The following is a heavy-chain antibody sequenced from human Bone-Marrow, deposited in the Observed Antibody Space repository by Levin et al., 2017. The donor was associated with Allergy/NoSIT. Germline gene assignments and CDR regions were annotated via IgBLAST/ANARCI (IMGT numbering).Heavy chain of an antibody. CDR3: AGDPPSPGVSYYFDY. D-gene: IGHD2-8*01. Sequence: ETLSLTCAASGFTFSSYAMSWVRQAPGKGLEWVSTISGSGIITYYTDSVKGRFTISRDNSMNTLYLQMNSLRAEDTAVYYCAGDPPSPGVSYYFDYWGQGTLVTVSS. V-gene: IGHV3-23*01. CDR2: ISGSGIIT. CDR1: GFTFSSYA. J-gene: IGHJ4*02.